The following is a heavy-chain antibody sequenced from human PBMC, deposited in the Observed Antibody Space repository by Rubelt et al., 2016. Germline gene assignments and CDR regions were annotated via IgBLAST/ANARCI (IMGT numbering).Heavy chain of an antibody. D-gene: IGHD2/OR15-2a*01. CDR1: GLSLKSSEVG. Sequence: QITLKESGPTLVKPTQTLTLTCTFSGLSLKSSEVGVAWIRQPPGKALEWLAFIYWDDVERYSPSLKSRLTITKDTSKNQVVLTMTNAGAVDTATYFCGHAIRGPDCRNSRCYYFDYWGQGTLVTVSS. CDR3: GHAIRGPDCRNSRCYYFDY. CDR2: IYWDDVE. V-gene: IGHV2-5*02. J-gene: IGHJ4*02.